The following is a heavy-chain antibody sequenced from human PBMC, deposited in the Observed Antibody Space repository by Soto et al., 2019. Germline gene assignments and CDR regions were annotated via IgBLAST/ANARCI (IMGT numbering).Heavy chain of an antibody. J-gene: IGHJ6*02. CDR2: IYSGGST. Sequence: GGSLRLSCAASGFTVSSNYMSWVRQSPGKGLEWVSVIYSGGSTYYADSVKGRFTISRDNSKNTLYLQMNSLRAEDTAVYYCARAGSGSSGSGIEYGMDVWGQGTTVTVSS. D-gene: IGHD3-10*01. CDR3: ARAGSGSSGSGIEYGMDV. CDR1: GFTVSSNY. V-gene: IGHV3-53*01.